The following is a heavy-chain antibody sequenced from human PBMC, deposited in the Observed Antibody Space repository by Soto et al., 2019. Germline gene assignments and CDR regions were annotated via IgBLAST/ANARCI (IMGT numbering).Heavy chain of an antibody. Sequence: EVQLLESGGGLVQPGGSLRLSCAASGFTFSSYAMSWVRQAPGKGLEWVSTISGSGGSTYYADSVKGRFTISRDNSKYTLYLQMNSLRAEDTAVYYCAKEASPDYGDYQYYFDYWGQGTLVTVSS. CDR1: GFTFSSYA. D-gene: IGHD4-17*01. V-gene: IGHV3-23*01. CDR2: ISGSGGST. CDR3: AKEASPDYGDYQYYFDY. J-gene: IGHJ4*02.